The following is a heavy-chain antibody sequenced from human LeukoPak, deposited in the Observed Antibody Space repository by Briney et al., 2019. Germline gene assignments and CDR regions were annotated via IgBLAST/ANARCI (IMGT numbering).Heavy chain of an antibody. CDR1: GFTFSSYG. CDR2: IRYDGSNK. V-gene: IGHV3-30*02. Sequence: GGSLRLSCAASGFTFSSYGMHWVRQAPGKGLEWVAFIRYDGSNKYYADSVKGRFTISRDNSKNTLYLQMNSLRAEDTAVYYCAKDMGRDFWKFDYWGQGTLVTVSS. J-gene: IGHJ4*02. D-gene: IGHD3-3*01. CDR3: AKDMGRDFWKFDY.